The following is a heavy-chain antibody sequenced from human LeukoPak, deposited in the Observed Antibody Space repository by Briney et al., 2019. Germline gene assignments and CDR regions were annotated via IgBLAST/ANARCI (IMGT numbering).Heavy chain of an antibody. J-gene: IGHJ4*02. D-gene: IGHD2-21*01. CDR3: ARAHTIGVTPVG. CDR1: GFTFSSYG. V-gene: IGHV3-30*03. CDR2: ISYDGNNK. Sequence: GRSLRLSCAASGFTFSSYGMHWVRQAPGKGLEWVAVISYDGNNKYYADSVKGRFTISRDNSKNTLYLQMNSLRAEDTAVYHCARAHTIGVTPVGWGQGTLVTVSS.